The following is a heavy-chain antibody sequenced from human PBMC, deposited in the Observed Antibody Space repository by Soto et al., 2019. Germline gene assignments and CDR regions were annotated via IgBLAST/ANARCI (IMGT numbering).Heavy chain of an antibody. V-gene: IGHV1-69*02. Sequence: QVQLVQSGAEVKKPGSSVKVSCKASGGTFSSYTISWVRQAPGQGLEWMGRIIPILGIANYAQKFQGRVTITADKSTSTAYMELSSLRSEDTAVYYCARSLSHYDSSGYLDYWGQGTLGTVSS. CDR3: ARSLSHYDSSGYLDY. J-gene: IGHJ4*02. CDR1: GGTFSSYT. CDR2: IIPILGIA. D-gene: IGHD3-22*01.